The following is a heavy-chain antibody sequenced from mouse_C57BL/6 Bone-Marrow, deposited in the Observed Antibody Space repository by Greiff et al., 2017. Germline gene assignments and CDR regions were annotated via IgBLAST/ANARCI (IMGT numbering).Heavy chain of an antibody. D-gene: IGHD2-12*01. CDR2: ISNGGGSP. CDR1: GFTFSDYY. Sequence: DVQLVESGGCLVQPGGSLKLSCAASGFTFSDYYMYLVRQTPEKRLEWVAYISNGGGSPYSPDTVKGRFTISRDNAKNTLYLQMSRLKSEDRAMYYCARAYEPWFAYWAQGTLVTVSA. V-gene: IGHV5-12*01. J-gene: IGHJ3*01. CDR3: ARAYEPWFAY.